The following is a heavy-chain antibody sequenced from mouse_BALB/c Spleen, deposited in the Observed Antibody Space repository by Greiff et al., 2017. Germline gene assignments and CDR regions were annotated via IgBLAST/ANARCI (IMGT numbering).Heavy chain of an antibody. V-gene: IGHV4-1*02. CDR3: ARPGVLYYGYDGEFAY. J-gene: IGHJ3*01. CDR2: INPDSSTI. D-gene: IGHD2-2*01. Sequence: EVKLLESGGGLVQPGGSLKLSCAASGFDFSRYWMSWVRQAPGKGLEWIGEINPDSSTINYTPSLKDKFIISRDNAKNTLYLQMSKVRSEDTALYYCARPGVLYYGYDGEFAYWGQGTLVTVSA. CDR1: GFDFSRYW.